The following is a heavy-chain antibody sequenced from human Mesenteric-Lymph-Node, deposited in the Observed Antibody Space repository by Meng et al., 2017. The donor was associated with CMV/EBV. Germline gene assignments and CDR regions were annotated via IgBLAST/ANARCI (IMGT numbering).Heavy chain of an antibody. J-gene: IGHJ3*02. CDR3: AREGKWDQLSGAFDM. CDR2: ISSSSSYI. V-gene: IGHV3-21*04. D-gene: IGHD1-26*01. Sequence: GESLKISCAASGFTFSSYSMNWVRQAPGKGLEWVSSISSSSSYIYYADSVKGRFTISRDTSKNTLYLQMSSLRADDTAVYYCAREGKWDQLSGAFDMWGQGTMVTVSS. CDR1: GFTFSSYS.